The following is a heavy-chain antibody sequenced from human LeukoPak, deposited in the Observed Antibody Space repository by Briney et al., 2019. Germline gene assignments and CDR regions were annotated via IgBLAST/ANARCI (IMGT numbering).Heavy chain of an antibody. CDR3: ASREDGGFLEWFL. Sequence: GGSLRLSCAASGFTFSSYGMHWVRQAPGKGLEWVAVISYDGSNKYYADSVKRRFTITRDNSKNTLYPQMNSMRAEDTAVYYCASREDGGFLEWFLWGQGTLVTVSS. J-gene: IGHJ4*02. CDR1: GFTFSSYG. V-gene: IGHV3-30*03. D-gene: IGHD3-3*01. CDR2: ISYDGSNK.